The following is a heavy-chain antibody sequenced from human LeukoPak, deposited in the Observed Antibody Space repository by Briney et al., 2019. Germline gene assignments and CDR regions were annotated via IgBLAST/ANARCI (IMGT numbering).Heavy chain of an antibody. Sequence: GGSLRLSCAASGFTFSSYNMNWVRQAPGKGLEWVSYISSGGSTKYYADSVKGRFSISRDNAKNSLYLQMNSLRAEDTALYHCARNNGMDVWGQGTTVIVSS. CDR1: GFTFSSYN. V-gene: IGHV3-48*01. CDR3: ARNNGMDV. J-gene: IGHJ6*02. CDR2: ISSGGSTK.